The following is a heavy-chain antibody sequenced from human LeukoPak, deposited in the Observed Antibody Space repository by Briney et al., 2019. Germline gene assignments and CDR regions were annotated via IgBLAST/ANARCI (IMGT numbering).Heavy chain of an antibody. D-gene: IGHD3-16*02. CDR1: GLTFSNAW. J-gene: IGHJ4*02. V-gene: IGHV3-15*01. CDR3: TTDLNDYVWGSYRSDYFDY. CDR2: IKSKTDGGTT. Sequence: GGSLRLSCAASGLTFSNAWMSWVRQAPGKGLEWVGRIKSKTDGGTTDYAAPVKGRFTISRDDSKNTLYLQMNSLKTEDTAVYYCTTDLNDYVWGSYRSDYFDYWGQGTLVTVSS.